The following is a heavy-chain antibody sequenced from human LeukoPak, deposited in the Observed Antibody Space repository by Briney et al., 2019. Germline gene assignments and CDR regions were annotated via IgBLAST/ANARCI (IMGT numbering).Heavy chain of an antibody. V-gene: IGHV3-21*01. J-gene: IGHJ6*02. CDR1: GFTFSSYS. CDR2: ISSSSSYI. CDR3: ARSRPFIEIPWFDGMDV. Sequence: KPGGSLRLSCAASGFTFSSYSMNWVRQAPGKGLEWVSSISSSSSYIYYADSVKGRFTISRDNAKNSLYLQMNSLRAEDTAVYYCARSRPFIEIPWFDGMDVGGQGTTVTVSS. D-gene: IGHD3-10*01.